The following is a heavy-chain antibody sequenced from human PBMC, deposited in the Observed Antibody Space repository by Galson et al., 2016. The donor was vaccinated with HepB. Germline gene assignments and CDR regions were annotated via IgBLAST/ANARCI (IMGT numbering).Heavy chain of an antibody. CDR1: GFSFSLYD. CDR2: IGTAPGDT. CDR3: ARGKSLWTTPWNYGLDV. J-gene: IGHJ6*04. D-gene: IGHD3-10*01. Sequence: SLRLSCAASGFSFSLYDMHWVRQVTGKGLEWVSAIGTAPGDTNYLDSVKGRFTISRENADNSLYLQMNSLRPGDTAVYYCARGKSLWTTPWNYGLDVWGKSATLPVAS. V-gene: IGHV3-13*01.